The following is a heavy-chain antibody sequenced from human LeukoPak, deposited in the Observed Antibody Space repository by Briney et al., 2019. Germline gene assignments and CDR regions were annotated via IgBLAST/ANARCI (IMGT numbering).Heavy chain of an antibody. CDR1: GVSINSHY. CDR3: VRRDTGWNYFDY. CDR2: IYYTGKI. V-gene: IGHV4-59*08. Sequence: SETLSLTCAVSGVSINSHYWGWIRQPPGRGLQWVGDIYYTGKINYNPSLKSRVTITLDTSKDHLSLNLTSVLAADTAIYYCVRRDTGWNYFDYWGQGILVTVSS. J-gene: IGHJ4*02. D-gene: IGHD6-19*01.